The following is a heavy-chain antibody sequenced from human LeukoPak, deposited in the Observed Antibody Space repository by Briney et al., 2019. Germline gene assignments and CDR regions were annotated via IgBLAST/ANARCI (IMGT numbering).Heavy chain of an antibody. J-gene: IGHJ5*02. CDR3: ARKHTSGWVNWFDP. V-gene: IGHV4-61*02. CDR2: IYTSRST. CDR1: GGSISSGSYY. D-gene: IGHD6-19*01. Sequence: SETLSLTCTVAGGSISSGSYYWSWIRQPAVKGLEWIGRIYTSRSTNYNPPIKSRVTISIDASKNQSSLRLSSVTAADTAVYYCARKHTSGWVNWFDPWGQRTLVTVSS.